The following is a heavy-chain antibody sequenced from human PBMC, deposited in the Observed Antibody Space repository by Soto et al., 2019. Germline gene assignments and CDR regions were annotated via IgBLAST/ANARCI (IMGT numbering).Heavy chain of an antibody. D-gene: IGHD3-22*01. V-gene: IGHV1-69*01. Sequence: QVQLVQSGAEVKKPGSSVKVSCKASGDTFSSYAISWVRQAPGQGLEWMGGIIPIFGTANYAQKFQGRVTITADESNSTAYIEVSRLRSEETAVYFCARDGSGYRSRASPMDVWGQGTTVTVSS. CDR1: GDTFSSYA. CDR2: IIPIFGTA. CDR3: ARDGSGYRSRASPMDV. J-gene: IGHJ6*02.